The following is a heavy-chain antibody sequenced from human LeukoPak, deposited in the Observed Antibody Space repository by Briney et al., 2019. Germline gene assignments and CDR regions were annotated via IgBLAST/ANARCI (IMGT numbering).Heavy chain of an antibody. CDR1: GFTFSGSA. D-gene: IGHD5-12*01. CDR2: IRSKTNSYAT. V-gene: IGHV3-73*01. J-gene: IGHJ6*03. CDR3: AKTDDYLYYMDV. Sequence: GGSLKLSCAAPGFTFSGSAMYWVRQASGKGLEWVGHIRSKTNSYATIYAASVKGRFTISRDDSKNTAYLQMNSLRAEDTAVYYCAKTDDYLYYMDVWGKGTTVTISS.